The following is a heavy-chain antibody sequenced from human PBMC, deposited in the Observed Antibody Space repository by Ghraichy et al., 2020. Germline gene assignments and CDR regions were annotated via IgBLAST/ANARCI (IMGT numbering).Heavy chain of an antibody. J-gene: IGHJ4*02. Sequence: GGSLRLSCAASGFTFSSYAMSWVRQAPGKGLEWVSAISGSGGSTYYADSVKGRFTISRDNSKNTLYLQMNSLRAEDTAVYYCAKDLSPLTTGTTTGYDYWGQGTLVTVSS. CDR3: AKDLSPLTTGTTTGYDY. D-gene: IGHD1-1*01. CDR1: GFTFSSYA. V-gene: IGHV3-23*01. CDR2: ISGSGGST.